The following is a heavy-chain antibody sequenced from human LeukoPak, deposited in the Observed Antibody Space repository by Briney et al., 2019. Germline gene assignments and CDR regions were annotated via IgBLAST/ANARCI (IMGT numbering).Heavy chain of an antibody. CDR2: ISTNSAFI. CDR1: GFTFINYS. V-gene: IGHV3-21*04. Sequence: GGSLRLSCTASGFTFINYSMNWVRQAPGKGLEWVSSISTNSAFIYYADSVRGRFTISRDNTKNSLYLQMNSLRAEDRALYYCAREYMDVWGKGTMVTISS. CDR3: AREYMDV. J-gene: IGHJ6*03.